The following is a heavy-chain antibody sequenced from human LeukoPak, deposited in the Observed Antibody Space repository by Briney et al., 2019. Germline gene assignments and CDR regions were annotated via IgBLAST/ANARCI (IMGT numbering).Heavy chain of an antibody. D-gene: IGHD3-22*01. CDR2: ISAYNGNT. CDR1: GYTFTSYG. CDR3: ARYYYDSNEYYYYMDV. Sequence: ASVKVSCKASGYTFTSYGISWVRQAPGQGLEWMGWISAYNGNTNYAQKLQGRVTMTTDTSTSTAYMELRSLRSDDTAVYYCARYYYDSNEYYYYMDVWGKGTTVTVSS. J-gene: IGHJ6*03. V-gene: IGHV1-18*01.